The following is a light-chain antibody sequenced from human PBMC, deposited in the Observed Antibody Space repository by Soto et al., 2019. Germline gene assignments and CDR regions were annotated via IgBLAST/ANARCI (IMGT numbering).Light chain of an antibody. CDR3: QQANSFPLT. V-gene: IGKV1D-12*01. J-gene: IGKJ4*02. CDR1: QGISSC. Sequence: DIQMTQSPSSVSASIGDRVTISCRASQGISSCLAWYQQKPGKAPKLLIYGAFSMQSGVPARFSGRGSGTDFTLTISSLQPEDFATYYCQQANSFPLTFGGGTKVEIK. CDR2: GAF.